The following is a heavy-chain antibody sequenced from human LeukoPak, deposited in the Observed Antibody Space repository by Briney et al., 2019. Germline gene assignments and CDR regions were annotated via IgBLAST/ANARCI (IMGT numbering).Heavy chain of an antibody. CDR2: MTGSADTT. V-gene: IGHV3-23*01. Sequence: AGGSLRLSCAASGFNFNNFAMSWVRQAPGKGPEWLSAMTGSADTTYYAESVKGRFTISRDYSKSMVYLQMTSLRVEDTAIYYCAKGAEIDHWGQGTLVTVSS. CDR3: AKGAEIDH. CDR1: GFNFNNFA. J-gene: IGHJ4*02.